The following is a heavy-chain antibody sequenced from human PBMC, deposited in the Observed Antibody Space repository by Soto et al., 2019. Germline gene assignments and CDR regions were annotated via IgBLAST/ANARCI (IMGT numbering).Heavy chain of an antibody. CDR1: GFSFINYT. CDR2: ISGSGEDT. J-gene: IGHJ5*02. Sequence: GGSLRLSSSASGFSFINYTMHWVRQTPGKGLEWVSSISGSGEDTYYGDTGKGRFTISRDNLKNVLFLQMDSLRAEDTAIYFCAKDQSNLGWFDPWGQGNLVTVSS. V-gene: IGHV3-23*01. D-gene: IGHD4-4*01. CDR3: AKDQSNLGWFDP.